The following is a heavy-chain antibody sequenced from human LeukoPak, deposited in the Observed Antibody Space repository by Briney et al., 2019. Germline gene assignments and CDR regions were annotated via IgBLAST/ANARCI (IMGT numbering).Heavy chain of an antibody. V-gene: IGHV1-3*01. CDR3: ARDRFTGWFDP. Sequence: ASVKVSCKASGYTFTSYAMHWVRQAPGQRLEWMGWINAGNGNTKYSQKFQGRVTITRDTSASTAYVELSSLRSEDTAVYYCARDRFTGWFDPWGQGTLVTVSS. J-gene: IGHJ5*02. CDR1: GYTFTSYA. CDR2: INAGNGNT. D-gene: IGHD4-11*01.